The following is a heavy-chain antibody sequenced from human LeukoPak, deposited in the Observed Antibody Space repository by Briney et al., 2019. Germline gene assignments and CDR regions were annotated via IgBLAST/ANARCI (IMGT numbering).Heavy chain of an antibody. CDR2: IYTSGTT. Sequence: SQTLSLTCTVSGGSISSRSYYWSWIRQPAGKGLEWIGRIYTSGTTDYNPSLKSRVTISAGTSKNQFSLKLTSVTAADTAVYYCATVLSAPGRGSYFDQRGQGILVTVSS. V-gene: IGHV4-61*02. D-gene: IGHD3-16*01. J-gene: IGHJ4*02. CDR1: GGSISSRSYY. CDR3: ATVLSAPGRGSYFDQ.